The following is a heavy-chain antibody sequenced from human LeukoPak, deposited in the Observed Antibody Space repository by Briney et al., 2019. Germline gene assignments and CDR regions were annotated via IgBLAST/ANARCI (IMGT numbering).Heavy chain of an antibody. CDR2: ISAYNGNT. V-gene: IGHV1-18*01. CDR1: GYTFTSYG. J-gene: IGHJ4*02. CDR3: ARGEIPPYYFDY. Sequence: ASVKVSCKASGYTFTSYGISWVRQAPGQGLEWMGWISAYNGNTNYAQKLQGRVTMTIDTSTSTAYMELRSLRSDGTAVYYCARGEIPPYYFDYWGQGTLVTVSS.